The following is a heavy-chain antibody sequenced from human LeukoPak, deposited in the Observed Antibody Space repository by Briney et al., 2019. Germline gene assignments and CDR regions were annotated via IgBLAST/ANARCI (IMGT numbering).Heavy chain of an antibody. V-gene: IGHV3-21*01. CDR1: GFTFSSHS. J-gene: IGHJ4*02. CDR2: ISSSSSYI. Sequence: GGSLRLSCAASGFTFSSHSMNWVRQAPGKGLEWVSSISSSSSYIYYGDSVRGRFTISRDNAKNSLYLQMNSLRAEDTAVYYCARAKGIAVAGLHFDYWGQGTLVTVSS. CDR3: ARAKGIAVAGLHFDY. D-gene: IGHD6-19*01.